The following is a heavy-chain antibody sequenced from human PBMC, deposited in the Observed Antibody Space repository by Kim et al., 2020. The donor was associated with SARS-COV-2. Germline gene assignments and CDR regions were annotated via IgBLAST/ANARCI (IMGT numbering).Heavy chain of an antibody. D-gene: IGHD6-6*01. CDR1: GGSFSGYY. V-gene: IGHV4-34*01. CDR2: INHSGST. CDR3: ARESIAAKRRPRVNNWFDP. Sequence: SETLSLTCAVYGGSFSGYYWSWIRQPPGKGLEWIGEINHSGSTNYNPSLKSRVTISVDTSKNQFSLKLSSVTAADTAVYYCARESIAAKRRPRVNNWFDPWGQGTLVTVSS. J-gene: IGHJ5*02.